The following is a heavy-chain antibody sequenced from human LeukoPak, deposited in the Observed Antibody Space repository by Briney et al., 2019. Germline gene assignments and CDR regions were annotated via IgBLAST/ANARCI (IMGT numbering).Heavy chain of an antibody. Sequence: ASVKVSCKASGYTFTGYYMHWVRQAPGQGLEWMGWINPNSGGTNYAQKFQGRVTMTRNTSISTAYMELSSLRSEHTAVYYCARGRYYYDSSGRYYYFDYWGQGTLVTVSS. D-gene: IGHD3-22*01. CDR1: GYTFTGYY. V-gene: IGHV1-2*02. CDR2: INPNSGGT. J-gene: IGHJ4*02. CDR3: ARGRYYYDSSGRYYYFDY.